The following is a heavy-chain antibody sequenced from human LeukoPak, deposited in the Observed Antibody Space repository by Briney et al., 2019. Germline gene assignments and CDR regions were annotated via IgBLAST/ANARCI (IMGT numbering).Heavy chain of an antibody. CDR2: ISSSGNTI. CDR3: ARGVHYYDGSGLPRY. CDR1: GFTFSSYS. V-gene: IGHV3-48*04. J-gene: IGHJ4*02. Sequence: GGSLRLSCAASGFTFSSYSMNWVRQAPGKGLEWISYISSSGNTIYYADSVKGRFTISRDDAKNSLYLQMNSLRVEDTAVYYCARGVHYYDGSGLPRYWVQGTLVTVSS. D-gene: IGHD3-22*01.